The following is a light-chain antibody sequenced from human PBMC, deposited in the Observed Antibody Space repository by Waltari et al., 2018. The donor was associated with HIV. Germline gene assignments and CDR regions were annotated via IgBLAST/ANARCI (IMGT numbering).Light chain of an antibody. CDR3: QQYNNWPYT. V-gene: IGKV3-15*01. CDR1: QGVNNK. Sequence: EILMTQSPDTLSVSPGETATLSCRASQGVNNKLACHQQTPGQAPRLLIYRASTRATGIPDRLSGSGSGTEFTLTITSLQSEDFKIYYCQQYNNWPYTFGQGTKLEI. CDR2: RAS. J-gene: IGKJ2*01.